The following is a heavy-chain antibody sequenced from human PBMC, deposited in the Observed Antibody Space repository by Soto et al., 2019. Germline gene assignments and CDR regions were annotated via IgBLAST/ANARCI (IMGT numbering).Heavy chain of an antibody. CDR2: IWYDGSNE. Sequence: QVQLVESGGGVVQPGRSLRLSCAASGFSFSSYGIHWVRQAPGKGLEWVAVIWYDGSNEYYADSVKGRFSISRDNSKSTGYLQMNSLRAEDTAVYYCAKDRGGGAVVPDYWGQGTLVTVSS. J-gene: IGHJ4*02. CDR3: AKDRGGGAVVPDY. V-gene: IGHV3-33*06. CDR1: GFSFSSYG. D-gene: IGHD2-21*01.